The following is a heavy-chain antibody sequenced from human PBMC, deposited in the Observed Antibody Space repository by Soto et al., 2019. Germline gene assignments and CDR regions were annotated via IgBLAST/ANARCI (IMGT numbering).Heavy chain of an antibody. D-gene: IGHD3-3*01. Sequence: GGSLRLSCAASGFTFSSCAMHWVRQAPGKGLEWVALISYDGSNKYYADSVKGRFTISRDNSKNTLYLQMNSLRAEDTAVYYCSRDKSEIRFLEWLHYFDYWREGTQV. CDR3: SRDKSEIRFLEWLHYFDY. V-gene: IGHV3-30-3*01. CDR1: GFTFSSCA. J-gene: IGHJ4*02. CDR2: ISYDGSNK.